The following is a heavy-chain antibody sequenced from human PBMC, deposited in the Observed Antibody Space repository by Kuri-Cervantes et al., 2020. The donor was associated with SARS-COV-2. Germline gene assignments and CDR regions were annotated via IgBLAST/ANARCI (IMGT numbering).Heavy chain of an antibody. CDR1: GGSISSSSYY. J-gene: IGHJ4*02. CDR3: ARHRTTVTAPFDY. Sequence: LETLSLTCTVSGGSISSSSYYWGWIRQPPGKGLEWIGSIYYSGSTYYNPSLKSRVTISVDTSKNQFSLKLSSVTAADTAVYYCARHRTTVTAPFDYWGQGTLVTVSS. D-gene: IGHD4-17*01. V-gene: IGHV4-39*01. CDR2: IYYSGST.